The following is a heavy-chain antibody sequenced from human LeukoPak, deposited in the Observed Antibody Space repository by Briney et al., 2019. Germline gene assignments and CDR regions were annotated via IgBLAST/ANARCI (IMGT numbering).Heavy chain of an antibody. V-gene: IGHV3-74*01. CDR2: INSDGSSK. J-gene: IGHJ4*02. D-gene: IGHD1-26*01. CDR3: VRGLVGAPYFDF. Sequence: GGSLRLSCAASGFTFSSYAMSWVRQAPGKGLVWVSRINSDGSSKIYADSVKGRFTISRDNAKNTLYLQMNSLRTEDTAVYYCVRGLVGAPYFDFWGQGTLVTVSS. CDR1: GFTFSSYA.